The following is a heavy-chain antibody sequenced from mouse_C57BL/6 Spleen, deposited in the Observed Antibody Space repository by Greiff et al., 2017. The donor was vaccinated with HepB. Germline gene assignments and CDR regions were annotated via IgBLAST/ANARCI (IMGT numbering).Heavy chain of an antibody. J-gene: IGHJ4*01. V-gene: IGHV1-81*01. Sequence: QVQLQQSGAELARPGASVKLSCKASGYTFTSYGISWVKQRTGQGLEWIGEIYPRSGNTYYNEKFKGKATLTADKSSSTAYMELRSLTSEDSAVYFCADYGNYVDYAMDYWGQGTSVTVSS. D-gene: IGHD2-1*01. CDR2: IYPRSGNT. CDR3: ADYGNYVDYAMDY. CDR1: GYTFTSYG.